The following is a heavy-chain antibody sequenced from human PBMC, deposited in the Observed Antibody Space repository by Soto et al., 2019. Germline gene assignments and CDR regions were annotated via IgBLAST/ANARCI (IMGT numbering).Heavy chain of an antibody. CDR1: GFTFSSYA. J-gene: IGHJ3*02. CDR2: ISGSGGST. V-gene: IGHV3-23*01. D-gene: IGHD3-22*01. CDR3: AKVLAMIVVGGIHDAFDI. Sequence: AGGSLRLSCAASGFTFSSYAMSWVRQAPGKGLEWVSAISGSGGSTYYADSVKGRFTISRDNSKNTLYLQMNSLRAEDTAVYYCAKVLAMIVVGGIHDAFDIWGQGTMVTVSS.